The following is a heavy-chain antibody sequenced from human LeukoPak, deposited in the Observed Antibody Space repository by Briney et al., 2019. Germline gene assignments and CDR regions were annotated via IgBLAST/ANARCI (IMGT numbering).Heavy chain of an antibody. CDR2: IYYSGST. CDR1: GGSISSYY. CDR3: ARETGSSLGFV. V-gene: IGHV4-59*01. Sequence: SETLSLTCTVSGGSISSYYWSWIRQPPGKGLEWIGYIYYSGSTNYNPSLKGRVTISVDTSKNQFSLKLSSVTAADTAVYYCARETGSSLGFVWGQGTLVTVSS. D-gene: IGHD3-16*01. J-gene: IGHJ4*02.